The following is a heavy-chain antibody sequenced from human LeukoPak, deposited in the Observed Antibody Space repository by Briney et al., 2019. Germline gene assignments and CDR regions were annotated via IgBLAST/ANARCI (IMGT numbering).Heavy chain of an antibody. CDR2: IYHGGST. J-gene: IGHJ4*02. Sequence: SETLSLTCAVSGYSISSGYYWGWIRQPPGKGLEWIGGIYHGGSTYYNPSLKSRVTISVDTSKNQFSLKLSSVTAADTAVYYCARGVTMVRGAAYFDYWGQGTLVTVSS. V-gene: IGHV4-38-2*01. CDR1: GYSISSGYY. CDR3: ARGVTMVRGAAYFDY. D-gene: IGHD3-10*01.